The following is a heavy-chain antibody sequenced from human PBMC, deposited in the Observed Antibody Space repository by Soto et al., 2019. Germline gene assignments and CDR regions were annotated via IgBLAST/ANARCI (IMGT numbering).Heavy chain of an antibody. CDR3: AILSN. J-gene: IGHJ4*02. CDR1: GFTVNSNY. CDR2: IYSDGTT. D-gene: IGHD6-6*01. Sequence: EVQLVETGGGLIQPGGSLRLSCAASGFTVNSNYMNWVRQAPGKGLEWLSIIYSDGTTYYADSVKGRFTISRDNFKNTLYLQMNNLRAEDTAVYYCAILSNWGQGTLVTVSS. V-gene: IGHV3-53*02.